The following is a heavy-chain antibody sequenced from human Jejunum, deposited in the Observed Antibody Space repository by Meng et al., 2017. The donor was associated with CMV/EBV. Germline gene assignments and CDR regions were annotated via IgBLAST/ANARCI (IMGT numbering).Heavy chain of an antibody. J-gene: IGHJ6*02. CDR2: IFHSGST. Sequence: TVSGASFSKYCWGWIRQPPGGGLGWIGFIFHSGSTTYNPSLESRVTIAVDTSKNQFSLKLSSVTAADTAIYYCARTDYYSYYGMDVWGQGTTVTVSS. V-gene: IGHV4-59*01. CDR3: ARTDYYSYYGMDV. CDR1: GASFSKYC.